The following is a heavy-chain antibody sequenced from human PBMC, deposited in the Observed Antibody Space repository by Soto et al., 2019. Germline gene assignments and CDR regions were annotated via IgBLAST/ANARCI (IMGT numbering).Heavy chain of an antibody. CDR2: IWYDGSNK. J-gene: IGHJ4*02. V-gene: IGHV3-33*01. D-gene: IGHD4-17*01. CDR1: GFTFSSYG. Sequence: QVQLVESGGGVVQPGRSLRLSCAASGFTFSSYGMHWVRQAPGKGLEWVAVIWYDGSNKYYADSVKGRFTISRDNSKNPLYLQMNSLRAEDTAVYYCARGPSTTVTTKNFDYWGQGTLVTVSS. CDR3: ARGPSTTVTTKNFDY.